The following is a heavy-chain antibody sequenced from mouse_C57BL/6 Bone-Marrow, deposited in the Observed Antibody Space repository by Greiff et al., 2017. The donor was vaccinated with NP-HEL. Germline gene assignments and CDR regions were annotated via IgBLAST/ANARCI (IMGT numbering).Heavy chain of an antibody. CDR2: IDPENGDT. D-gene: IGHD1-1*01. CDR3: TRDYYGSTESMDY. V-gene: IGHV14-4*01. Sequence: EVQLQQSGAELVRPGASVKLSCTASGFNITDDYMHWVKQRPEQGLEWIGWIDPENGDTEYASKFKGKATITADTSSNTAYLQLSSLTSEDTTVYYCTRDYYGSTESMDYWGQGTSVTVSS. CDR1: GFNITDDY. J-gene: IGHJ4*01.